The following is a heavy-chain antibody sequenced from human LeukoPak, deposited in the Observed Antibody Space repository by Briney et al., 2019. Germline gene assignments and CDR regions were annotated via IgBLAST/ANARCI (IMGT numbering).Heavy chain of an antibody. CDR1: GFTFSSYS. D-gene: IGHD1-26*01. Sequence: PGGSLRLSCAASGFTFSSYSMNWVRRAPGKGLEWVSSISSSSSYIFYADSVKGRFTISRDNPKNSLYLQMNSVRAEDAVVFYCARDFSRSYPDYWGQGTLVTVSS. V-gene: IGHV3-21*03. CDR2: ISSSSSYI. CDR3: ARDFSRSYPDY. J-gene: IGHJ4*02.